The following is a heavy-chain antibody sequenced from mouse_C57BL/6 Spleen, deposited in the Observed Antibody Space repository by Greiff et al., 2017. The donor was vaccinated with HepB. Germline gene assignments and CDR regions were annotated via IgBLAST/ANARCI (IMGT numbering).Heavy chain of an antibody. Sequence: EVKLEESGGGLVKPGGSLKLSCAASGFTFSSYAMSWVRQTPEKRLEWVATLSDGGSYTYYPDNVKGRFTISRDKAKNNLYLQMRHLKSEDTAMYSCAREITTVGEGAWFAYWGQGTLVTVSA. CDR3: AREITTVGEGAWFAY. CDR2: LSDGGSYT. J-gene: IGHJ3*01. V-gene: IGHV5-4*01. D-gene: IGHD1-1*01. CDR1: GFTFSSYA.